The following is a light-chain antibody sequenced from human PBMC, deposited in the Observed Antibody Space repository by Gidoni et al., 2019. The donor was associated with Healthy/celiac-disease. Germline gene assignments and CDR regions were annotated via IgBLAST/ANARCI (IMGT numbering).Light chain of an antibody. CDR3: QQYDNLPLT. CDR1: QDISNY. CDR2: DAS. J-gene: IGKJ4*01. V-gene: IGKV1-33*01. Sequence: DIQMTQSPPSLSASVGERVTITCQASQDISNYLNWYQQKPGKAPKLLIYDASNLETGFPSRFSGSGSGTDFTFTISILQPEDIATYYCQQYDNLPLTFGGXTKVEIK.